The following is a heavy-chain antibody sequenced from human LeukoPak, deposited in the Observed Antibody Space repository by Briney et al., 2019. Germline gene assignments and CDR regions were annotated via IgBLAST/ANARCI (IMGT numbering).Heavy chain of an antibody. Sequence: GGSLRLSCAASGFTFSGFWMHWVRQAPGKGLVWVSCISFDGSDATYADSVKGRFTISRDNAKNSLYLQMNSLRAEDTAVYYCARDDWFDPWGQGTLVTVSS. CDR2: ISFDGSDA. V-gene: IGHV3-74*01. CDR3: ARDDWFDP. J-gene: IGHJ5*02. CDR1: GFTFSGFW.